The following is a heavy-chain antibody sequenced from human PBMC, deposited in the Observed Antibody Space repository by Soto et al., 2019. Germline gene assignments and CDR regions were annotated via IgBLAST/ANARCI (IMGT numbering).Heavy chain of an antibody. J-gene: IGHJ4*02. CDR2: FDPEDGET. CDR1: GYTLTELS. D-gene: IGHD5-18*01. CDR3: ARSVDTAMVELGIIDY. Sequence: ASVKVSCKVSGYTLTELSMHWVRQAPGKGLEWMGGFDPEDGETIYAQKFQGRVTMTRDTSTSTVYMELSSLRSEDTAVYYCARSVDTAMVELGIIDYWGQGTVVTVSS. V-gene: IGHV1-24*01.